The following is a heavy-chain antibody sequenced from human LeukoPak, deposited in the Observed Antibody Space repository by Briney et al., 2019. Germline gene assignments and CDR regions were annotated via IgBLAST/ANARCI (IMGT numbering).Heavy chain of an antibody. D-gene: IGHD1-26*01. CDR3: ARWAASGQFLYYYYYGMDV. Sequence: GGSLRLSCAASGFTFSSYPMSWVRQAPGKGLEWVANINQDGSEKYYVDSVKGRFTISRDNAKDSLYLQMNSLRAEDTAVYYCARWAASGQFLYYYYYGMDVWGQGTTVTVSS. CDR1: GFTFSSYP. CDR2: INQDGSEK. J-gene: IGHJ6*02. V-gene: IGHV3-7*01.